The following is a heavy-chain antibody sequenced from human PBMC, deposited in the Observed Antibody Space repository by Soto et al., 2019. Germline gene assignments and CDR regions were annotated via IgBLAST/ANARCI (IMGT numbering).Heavy chain of an antibody. CDR2: IIAFFGTT. CDR3: AREGGSSPTYWYFDL. J-gene: IGHJ2*01. Sequence: ASVKVSCKASGGTLSSHAISWVRQAPGQGLEWMGGIIAFFGTTNYAQKFQGRVTITADESTSTAYMELSSLKSEDTAVYYCAREGGSSPTYWYFDLWGRGTLVTVSS. D-gene: IGHD6-6*01. CDR1: GGTLSSHA. V-gene: IGHV1-69*13.